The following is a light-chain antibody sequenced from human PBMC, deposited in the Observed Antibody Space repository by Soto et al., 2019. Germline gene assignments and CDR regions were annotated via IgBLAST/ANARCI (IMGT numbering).Light chain of an antibody. CDR1: QSISSY. J-gene: IGKJ1*01. CDR2: AAS. Sequence: DIQMTQSPSSLSASVGDRVTITCRASQSISSYLNWYQQKPGKAPKLLIYAASSLQSGVPSRFSGRGSGTDFTLTISSLQPEDFATYYCQQRYSTPPWTFGQGTKVEIK. V-gene: IGKV1-39*01. CDR3: QQRYSTPPWT.